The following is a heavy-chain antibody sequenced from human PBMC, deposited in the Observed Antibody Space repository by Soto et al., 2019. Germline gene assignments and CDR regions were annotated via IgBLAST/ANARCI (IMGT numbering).Heavy chain of an antibody. Sequence: QVQLVQSGAEVKEPGSSVNVSCKTSGGTFGNTAVTWVRQVPGQGLEWIGGIVPRFGTANYAQKFRGRVMITADESTSTDYMDLSSLRSDDTAIYYCARDGDPGYSFWSGPLGGGRFDPWGQGTLVTVSS. CDR3: ARDGDPGYSFWSGPLGGGRFDP. V-gene: IGHV1-69*12. J-gene: IGHJ5*02. CDR2: IVPRFGTA. D-gene: IGHD3-3*01. CDR1: GGTFGNTA.